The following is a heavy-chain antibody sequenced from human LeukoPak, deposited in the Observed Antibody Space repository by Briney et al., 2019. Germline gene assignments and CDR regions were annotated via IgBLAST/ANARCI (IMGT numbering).Heavy chain of an antibody. CDR1: GYTFTDYY. CDR3: ATIGSSGYRRFGY. J-gene: IGHJ4*02. Sequence: GASVKVSCKVSGYTFTDYYMHWVQQAPGKGLEWMGLVEPEDGETIYAEKFQGRITITADTSTDTAYMELSSLRSEDTAVYYCATIGSSGYRRFGYWGQGTLVTVSS. CDR2: VEPEDGET. V-gene: IGHV1-69-2*01. D-gene: IGHD3-22*01.